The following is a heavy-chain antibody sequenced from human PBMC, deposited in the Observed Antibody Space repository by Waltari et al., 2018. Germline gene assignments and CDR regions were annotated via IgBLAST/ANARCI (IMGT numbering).Heavy chain of an antibody. V-gene: IGHV3-7*01. CDR1: GLSFSNYW. CDR3: TRGGRDSSWYWRD. J-gene: IGHJ4*02. Sequence: EVQLVESGGGLAKPGGSLGLSCAASGLSFSNYWMTWVRQASGKGPEWVANIKQDGSEKYYMDSVKGRFTISRDNAKNSLYLQMNNLRVEDTAVYYCTRGGRDSSWYWRDWGQGTLVTVSS. CDR2: IKQDGSEK. D-gene: IGHD6-13*01.